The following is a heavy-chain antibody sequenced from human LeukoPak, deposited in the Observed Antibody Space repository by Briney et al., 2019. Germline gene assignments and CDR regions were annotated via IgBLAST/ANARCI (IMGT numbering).Heavy chain of an antibody. D-gene: IGHD3-22*01. CDR3: ARGRQDVNMILVVMAGVSYYLDV. J-gene: IGHJ6*03. CDR1: GGSFSDYY. CDR2: MSPSGSS. Sequence: PSETLSLTCADYGGSFSDYYWTWIRQTPGKGLEWIGEMSPSGSSNYNPSLKSRVTISVDTSKNQFSLKLRSVTAADTAVYYCARGRQDVNMILVVMAGVSYYLDVWSKGTTVTVS. V-gene: IGHV4-34*01.